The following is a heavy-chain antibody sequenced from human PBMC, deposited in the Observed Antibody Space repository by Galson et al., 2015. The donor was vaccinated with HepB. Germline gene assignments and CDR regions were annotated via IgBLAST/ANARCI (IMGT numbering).Heavy chain of an antibody. CDR2: ISKSSSDT. CDR3: AAHYTIFGVGFPDWFDP. V-gene: IGHV3-11*03. D-gene: IGHD3-3*01. CDR1: GFIFSDYY. J-gene: IGHJ5*02. Sequence: SLRLSCAASGFIFSDYYMSWIRQIPGKGLEWVSYISKSSSDTNYADSVKGRFTISRDNAKNSLYLQMNSLRAEDTAVYYCAAHYTIFGVGFPDWFDPWGQGVLVTVSS.